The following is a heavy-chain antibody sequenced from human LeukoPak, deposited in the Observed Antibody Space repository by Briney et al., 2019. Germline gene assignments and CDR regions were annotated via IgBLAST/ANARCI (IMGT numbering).Heavy chain of an antibody. CDR1: GYTFTGYY. CDR2: INPNSGGT. Sequence: GASVKVSCKASGYTFTGYYMHWVRQAPGQGLEWLGWINPNSGGTNYAQKFQGRVTMTRDTSISTAYMELSRLRSDDTAVYYCARDLYSSSWLYYFDYWGQGTLVTVSS. D-gene: IGHD6-13*01. J-gene: IGHJ4*02. CDR3: ARDLYSSSWLYYFDY. V-gene: IGHV1-2*02.